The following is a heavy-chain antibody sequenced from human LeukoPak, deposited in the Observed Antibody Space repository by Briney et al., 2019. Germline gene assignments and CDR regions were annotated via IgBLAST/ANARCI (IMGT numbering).Heavy chain of an antibody. V-gene: IGHV4-31*03. CDR3: ARGQIGATISLLGWFVP. D-gene: IGHD5-12*01. J-gene: IGHJ5*02. CDR1: GGSISSGGYY. CDR2: LYYHRSS. Sequence: PSETLSLTCTVSGGSISSGGYYWSWIRQHPGKGLEWIGNLYYHRSSYYNPSLKSRVTITVDTSKNQFSLKLSSVTAADMAVYYCARGQIGATISLLGWFVPWGQGTLVTVSS.